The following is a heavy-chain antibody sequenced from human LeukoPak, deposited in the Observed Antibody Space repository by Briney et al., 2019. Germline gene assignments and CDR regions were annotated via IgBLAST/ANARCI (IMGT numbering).Heavy chain of an antibody. D-gene: IGHD2-2*01. CDR3: AKFGSTSGRGFDP. Sequence: SETLSLTCTVSGCSISSDSYWGWIRQPPGKGLEWIGTISHSGTTYYSPSLKSRVTISIDTSENHFSLDLTSVTATDTAVYYCAKFGSTSGRGFDPWGQGTLVTVSS. CDR2: ISHSGTT. V-gene: IGHV4-38-2*02. J-gene: IGHJ5*02. CDR1: GCSISSDSY.